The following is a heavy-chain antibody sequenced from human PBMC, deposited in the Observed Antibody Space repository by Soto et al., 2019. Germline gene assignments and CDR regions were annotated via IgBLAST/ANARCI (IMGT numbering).Heavy chain of an antibody. J-gene: IGHJ2*01. Sequence: QVQLVESRGGVVQPGGSLRLSCAASGFTFSSYGMHWVRQAPGKGLEWVAVISFDGSYKYYADSVKGRFIISRDNSKNTLYLQMNSLRAEDTAVYYCAKGTSDIFTGYPSYWYFDLWVRRTLVTVCS. CDR1: GFTFSSYG. V-gene: IGHV3-30*18. D-gene: IGHD3-9*01. CDR2: ISFDGSYK. CDR3: AKGTSDIFTGYPSYWYFDL.